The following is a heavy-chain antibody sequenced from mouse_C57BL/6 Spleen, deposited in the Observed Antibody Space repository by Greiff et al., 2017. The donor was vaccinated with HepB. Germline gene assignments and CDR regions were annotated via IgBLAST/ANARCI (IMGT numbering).Heavy chain of an antibody. V-gene: IGHV1-15*01. Sequence: LQESGAELVRPGASVTLSCKASGYTFTDYEMHWVKQTPVHGLEWIGAIDPETGGTAYNQKFKGKAILTADKSSSTAYMELRSLTSEDSAVYYCTFNSYYFDYWGQGTTLTVSS. CDR3: TFNSYYFDY. CDR1: GYTFTDYE. D-gene: IGHD1-3*01. CDR2: IDPETGGT. J-gene: IGHJ2*01.